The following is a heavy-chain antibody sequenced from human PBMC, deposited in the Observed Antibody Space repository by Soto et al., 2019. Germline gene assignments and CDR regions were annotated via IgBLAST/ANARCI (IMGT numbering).Heavy chain of an antibody. V-gene: IGHV4-59*01. CDR2: IYYSGST. Sequence: SETLSLTCTVSGGSISSYYWSWIRQPPGKGLEWIGYIYYSGSTNYNPSLKSRVTISVDTSKNQFSLKLSSVTAADTAVYYCARDSGYGSGWYGSDYWGQGTLVTVSS. CDR1: GGSISSYY. CDR3: ARDSGYGSGWYGSDY. J-gene: IGHJ4*02. D-gene: IGHD6-19*01.